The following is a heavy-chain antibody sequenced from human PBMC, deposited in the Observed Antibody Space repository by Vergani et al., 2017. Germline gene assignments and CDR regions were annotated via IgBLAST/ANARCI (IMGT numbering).Heavy chain of an antibody. CDR1: GGSISSYY. J-gene: IGHJ4*02. V-gene: IGHV4-59*01. CDR3: ARTVYCYDSSGLGV. Sequence: QVQLQESGPGLVKPSETLSLTCTVSGGSISSYYWSWIRQPPGKGLEWIGYIYYSGSTKYNPSLKSRVTIAVDTSKNQFSMTLSSVNAADTAVYYCARTVYCYDSSGLGVWGQGTLVTVSS. CDR2: IYYSGST. D-gene: IGHD3-22*01.